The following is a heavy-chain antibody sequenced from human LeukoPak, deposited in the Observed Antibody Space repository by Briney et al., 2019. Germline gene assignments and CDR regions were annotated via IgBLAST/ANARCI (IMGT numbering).Heavy chain of an antibody. J-gene: IGHJ4*02. CDR2: IYYSGST. CDR1: GGSISSSSYY. Sequence: SETLSLTCTVSGGSISSSSYYWGWIRQPSGKGLEWIGSIYYSGSTYYNPSLKSRVTISVDTSKNQFSLKLSSVTAADTAVYYCARQMGWQLGYYFDYWGQGTLVTVSS. D-gene: IGHD6-6*01. V-gene: IGHV4-39*01. CDR3: ARQMGWQLGYYFDY.